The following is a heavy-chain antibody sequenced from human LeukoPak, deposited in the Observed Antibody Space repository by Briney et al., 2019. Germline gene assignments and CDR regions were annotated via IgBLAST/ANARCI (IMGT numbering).Heavy chain of an antibody. Sequence: GGSLRLSCAASGFTFSSYGMHWVRQAPGKGLEWVAVISYDGSNKYYADPVKGRFTISRDNSKNTLYLQMNSLRAEDTAVYYCAKDGVLKVDTAILWGQGTLVTVSS. CDR3: AKDGVLKVDTAIL. CDR1: GFTFSSYG. D-gene: IGHD5-18*01. J-gene: IGHJ4*02. V-gene: IGHV3-30*18. CDR2: ISYDGSNK.